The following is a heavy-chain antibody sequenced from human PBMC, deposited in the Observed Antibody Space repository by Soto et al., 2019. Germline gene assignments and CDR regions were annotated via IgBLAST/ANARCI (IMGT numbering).Heavy chain of an antibody. D-gene: IGHD2-2*01. CDR3: ARRQRSSDWFDP. CDR2: IYSSGST. V-gene: IGHV4-4*07. CDR1: GGASNSGY. Sequence: SGALSVTCTVSGGASNSGYWTWIRRPAGKGLEWIGRIYSSGSTKYNPSLQSRVTMYLDKSKNKFSPRLTSVTAAETAVYYCARRQRSSDWFDPCGQGPLVSVS. J-gene: IGHJ5*02.